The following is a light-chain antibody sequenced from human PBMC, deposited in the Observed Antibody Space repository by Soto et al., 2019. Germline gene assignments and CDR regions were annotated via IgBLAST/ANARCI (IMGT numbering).Light chain of an antibody. V-gene: IGKV3-20*01. J-gene: IGKJ1*01. CDR3: QYYGSTST. CDR1: QSIGGIF. Sequence: EVVLTQSPGTLSLSPGERATLSCRASQSIGGIFLSLYPQKPVQAPRLLLYGAATRATGIPNRFSGSESVTDFTLTISRLESADFAVHYCQYYGSTSTFGQGTKVDIK. CDR2: GAA.